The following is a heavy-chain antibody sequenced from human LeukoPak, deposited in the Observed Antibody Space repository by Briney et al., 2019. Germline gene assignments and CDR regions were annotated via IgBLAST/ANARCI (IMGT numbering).Heavy chain of an antibody. V-gene: IGHV3-53*01. CDR3: ARADSNYYDSSGSYAFDI. D-gene: IGHD3-22*01. CDR2: IYSGGST. J-gene: IGHJ3*02. CDR1: GFTVSSNY. Sequence: PGGSLRLSCAASGFTVSSNYMSWVRQAPGKGLEWVSVIYSGGSTYYADSVKGRFTISRDNSKNTLYLQMNSLRAEDTAVYYCARADSNYYDSSGSYAFDIWGQGTMVTVSS.